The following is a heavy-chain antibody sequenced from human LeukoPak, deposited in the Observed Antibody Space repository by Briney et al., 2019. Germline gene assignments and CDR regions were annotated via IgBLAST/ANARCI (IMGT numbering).Heavy chain of an antibody. D-gene: IGHD3-22*01. Sequence: ASVKVSCKASGGTFSSYAISWVRQAPGKGLEWMGGFDPEDGETIYAQKFQGRVTMTEDTSTDTAYMELSSLRSEDTAVYYCATSPIGLSGYAAFDIWGQGTMVTVSS. CDR1: GGTFSSYA. J-gene: IGHJ3*02. V-gene: IGHV1-24*01. CDR3: ATSPIGLSGYAAFDI. CDR2: FDPEDGET.